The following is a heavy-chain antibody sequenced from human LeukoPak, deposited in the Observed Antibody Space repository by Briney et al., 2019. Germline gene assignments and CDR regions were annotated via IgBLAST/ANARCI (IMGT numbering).Heavy chain of an antibody. CDR1: GFTFSGFS. J-gene: IGHJ5*02. CDR3: ARIGTENFYDL. Sequence: PGGSLRLSCVASGFTFSGFSMHWVRQAPGKGLEYVSAINGHGDFTYYADSVKGRFTISRDNSKNTLYLQMGSLRGEDMALYFCARIGTENFYDLWGKGTLVTVSS. D-gene: IGHD2/OR15-2a*01. CDR2: INGHGDFT. V-gene: IGHV3-64*02.